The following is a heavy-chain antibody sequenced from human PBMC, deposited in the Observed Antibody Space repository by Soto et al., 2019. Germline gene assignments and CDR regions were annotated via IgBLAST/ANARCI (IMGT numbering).Heavy chain of an antibody. CDR2: ISHSGST. CDR3: ARNRIRVWFGELSYFDP. V-gene: IGHV4-34*01. D-gene: IGHD3-10*01. J-gene: IGHJ5*02. CDR1: GGYFRGYY. Sequence: PSETQSLTSAVYGGYFRGYYWSWIRQPPGKGLEWIGEISHSGSTNYNPSLKSRVTISVDTSKNQYSLKLSSVTAADTAVYYCARNRIRVWFGELSYFDPWGQGTLVTVSS.